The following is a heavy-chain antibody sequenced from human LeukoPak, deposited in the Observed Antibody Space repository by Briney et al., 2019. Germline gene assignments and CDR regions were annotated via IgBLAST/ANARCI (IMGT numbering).Heavy chain of an antibody. CDR2: ISGSGGST. CDR3: ATTKAPSRYYYDSSGYYYGDY. CDR1: GFTFSRYA. V-gene: IGHV3-23*01. Sequence: GGSLRLSCAASGFTFSRYAMSWVRQAPGKGLEWDSAISGSGGSTYYVDSVKGRFTISRDNSKNTLYLQMNSLRAEDTAVYYCATTKAPSRYYYDSSGYYYGDYWGQGTLVTVSS. J-gene: IGHJ4*02. D-gene: IGHD3-22*01.